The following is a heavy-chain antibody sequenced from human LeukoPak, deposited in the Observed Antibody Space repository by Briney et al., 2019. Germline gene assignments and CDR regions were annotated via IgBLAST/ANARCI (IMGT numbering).Heavy chain of an antibody. J-gene: IGHJ4*02. CDR1: GFTFSSYS. V-gene: IGHV3-21*01. CDR3: ARFIAAPYYFDY. D-gene: IGHD6-13*01. Sequence: GGSLRLSCAASGFTFSSYSMNWVRQAPGKGLEWVSFISSSRSYIYYADSVKGRFTISRDNAKNSLYLQVNSLRAEDTAVYYCARFIAAPYYFDYWGRGTLVTVSS. CDR2: ISSSRSYI.